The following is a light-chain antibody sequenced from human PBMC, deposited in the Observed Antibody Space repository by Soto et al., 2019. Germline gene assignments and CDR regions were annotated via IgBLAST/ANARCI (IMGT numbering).Light chain of an antibody. V-gene: IGKV3-20*01. Sequence: EIVLKQSPGTLSLSQGERATLSCRASQSVSSSQLAWYQQRPGQAPRLLIYGASSRATGTPDRFSGSGSGTDFTLTITRLEPEDFAVYFCQQYGSSPPWTFGQGTKWIS. J-gene: IGKJ1*01. CDR3: QQYGSSPPWT. CDR2: GAS. CDR1: QSVSSSQ.